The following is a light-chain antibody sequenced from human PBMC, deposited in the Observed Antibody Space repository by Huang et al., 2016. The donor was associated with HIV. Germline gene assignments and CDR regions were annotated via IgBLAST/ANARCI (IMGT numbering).Light chain of an antibody. CDR3: QQRNNWPRT. CDR1: QSVSSY. J-gene: IGKJ1*01. Sequence: EIVLTQSPATLSLSPGERATLTCRASQSVSSYFAWFQQKRGPAPRLLIYDAFNRAPGIPDRFSGSGSGTDFTLTISNVEPEDFAVYYCQQRNNWPRTFGQGTKVEI. CDR2: DAF. V-gene: IGKV3-11*01.